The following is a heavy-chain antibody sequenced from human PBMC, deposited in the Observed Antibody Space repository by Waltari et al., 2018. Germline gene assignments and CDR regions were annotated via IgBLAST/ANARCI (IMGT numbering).Heavy chain of an antibody. V-gene: IGHV3-30*02. J-gene: IGHJ4*02. CDR2: ISYDGSNE. Sequence: QVHLVESGGGVVQPGGSLRLSCAAPGFNFTLFGMHWVRQAPGKGLEWVSFISYDGSNENYADPVKGRFTMSRDNSKKMLYVQMNNLRAEDSAVYYCVKGNEIDYWGQGTLVTVSS. D-gene: IGHD1-1*01. CDR3: VKGNEIDY. CDR1: GFNFTLFG.